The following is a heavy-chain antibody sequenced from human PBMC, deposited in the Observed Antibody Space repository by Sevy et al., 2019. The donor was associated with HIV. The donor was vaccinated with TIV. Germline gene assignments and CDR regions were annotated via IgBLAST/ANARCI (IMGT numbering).Heavy chain of an antibody. CDR2: FDPEDGET. J-gene: IGHJ4*02. D-gene: IGHD3-22*01. Sequence: ASVKVSCKVSGYTLTELSMHWVRQAPGKGLEWMGGFDPEDGETIYAQKFQGRVTMTEDTSTDTAYMELSSLRSEDTAVYYCATASDYYDSSGYPLDYWGQGTLVTVSS. CDR3: ATASDYYDSSGYPLDY. CDR1: GYTLTELS. V-gene: IGHV1-24*01.